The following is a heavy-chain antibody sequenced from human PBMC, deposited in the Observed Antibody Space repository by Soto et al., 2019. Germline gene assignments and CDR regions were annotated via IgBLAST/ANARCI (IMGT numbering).Heavy chain of an antibody. CDR2: ISYDGSNK. J-gene: IGHJ6*02. CDR1: GFTFSSYG. Sequence: GGSRRLSCAASGFTFSSYGMHWVRQAPGKGLEWVAVISYDGSNKYYADSVKGRFTISRDNSKNTLYLQMNSLRAEDTAVYYCAKFAGSTPPYYYYGMDVWGQGTTVTVSS. CDR3: AKFAGSTPPYYYYGMDV. V-gene: IGHV3-30*18.